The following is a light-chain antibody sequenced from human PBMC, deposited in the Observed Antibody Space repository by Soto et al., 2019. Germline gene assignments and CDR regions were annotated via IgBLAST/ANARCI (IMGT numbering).Light chain of an antibody. CDR3: QQYGSSGT. CDR1: QSVSTN. V-gene: IGKV3-20*01. Sequence: VMTQSPATLSVSPGERAALSCRASQSVSTNLAWYQQKPGQPPRLLIYGASNRATGIPDRFSGSGSGTDFTLTISRLEPEGFAVYYCQQYGSSGTFGQGTKVDI. CDR2: GAS. J-gene: IGKJ1*01.